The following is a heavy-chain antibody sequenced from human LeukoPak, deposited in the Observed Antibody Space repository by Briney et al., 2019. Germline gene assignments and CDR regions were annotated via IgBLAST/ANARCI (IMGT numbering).Heavy chain of an antibody. J-gene: IGHJ4*02. V-gene: IGHV1-2*06. D-gene: IGHD6-6*01. CDR3: ASGLIAARQELSGY. CDR1: GYTFTGYY. CDR2: INPNSGGT. Sequence: ASVKVSXKASGYTFTGYYMHWVRQAPGQGLEWMGRINPNSGGTNYAQKFQGRVTMTRDTSISTAYMELSRLRSDDTAVYYCASGLIAARQELSGYWGQGTLVTVSS.